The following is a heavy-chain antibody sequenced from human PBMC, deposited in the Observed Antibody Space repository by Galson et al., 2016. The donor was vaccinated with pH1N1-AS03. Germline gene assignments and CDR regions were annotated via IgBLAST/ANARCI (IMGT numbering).Heavy chain of an antibody. J-gene: IGHJ5*02. D-gene: IGHD3-22*01. V-gene: IGHV3-43D*03. Sequence: SLRLSCAASGFTFDDYAMHWVRQAPGKGLEWVSLINWEGASTYYADSVQGRFTVSRDNSKNSLYLQMNSLRAEDTALYYCAKAGRYSESNGYYSLTSWGQGTLV. CDR2: INWEGAST. CDR3: AKAGRYSESNGYYSLTS. CDR1: GFTFDDYA.